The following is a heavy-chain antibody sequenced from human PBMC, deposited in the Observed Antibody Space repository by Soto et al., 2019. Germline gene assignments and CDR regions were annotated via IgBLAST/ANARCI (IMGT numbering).Heavy chain of an antibody. D-gene: IGHD3-10*01. Sequence: SETLSLTCAVSGGSISSGGYSWSWIRQPPGKGLEWIGYIYHSGSTYYNPSLKSRVTISVDRSKNQFSLKLSSVTAADTAVYYCARRSIGFDYWGQGTLVTVSS. CDR2: IYHSGST. J-gene: IGHJ4*02. V-gene: IGHV4-30-2*01. CDR3: ARRSIGFDY. CDR1: GGSISSGGYS.